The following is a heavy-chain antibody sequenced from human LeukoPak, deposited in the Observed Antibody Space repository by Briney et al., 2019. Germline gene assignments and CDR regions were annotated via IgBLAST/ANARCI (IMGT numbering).Heavy chain of an antibody. CDR2: IYHSEST. J-gene: IGHJ4*02. CDR1: GYSINSGYC. Sequence: SETLSLTCAVSGYSINSGYCWGWIRQPPGKGLEWIGSIYHSESTYYNPSLKSRVTISVDTSKNQFSLKLSSVTAADTAVYYCARVATTTNPPQRPFDYWGQGTLVTVSS. V-gene: IGHV4-38-2*01. CDR3: ARVATTTNPPQRPFDY. D-gene: IGHD5-12*01.